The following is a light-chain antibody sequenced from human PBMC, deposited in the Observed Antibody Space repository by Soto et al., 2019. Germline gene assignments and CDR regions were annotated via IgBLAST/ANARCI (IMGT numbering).Light chain of an antibody. CDR2: GAS. V-gene: IGKV3-15*01. Sequence: EIVMTQSPATLSVSPGERATLSCRASQSINNNLAWYQQKPGQAPRRLIHGASTRATGIPARISGSGSGTEFTLTISSLQSEDFAVYYFQQYNNWPWTFGRGTEVEIK. CDR3: QQYNNWPWT. CDR1: QSINNN. J-gene: IGKJ1*01.